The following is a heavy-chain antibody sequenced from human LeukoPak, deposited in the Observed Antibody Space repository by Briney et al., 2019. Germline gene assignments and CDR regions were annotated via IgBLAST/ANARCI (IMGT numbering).Heavy chain of an antibody. CDR2: ISSDGSDK. CDR3: AREGTARDAFDI. J-gene: IGHJ3*02. D-gene: IGHD2-21*02. V-gene: IGHV3-30-3*01. CDR1: GFTFSYYA. Sequence: GGSLRLSCAASGFTFSYYAMHWVRQAPGKGLEWVAFISSDGSDKYYADSMKGRFTISRDNSKNTLYLQMTSLRGEDMAMYYCAREGTARDAFDIWGQGTMVTVSS.